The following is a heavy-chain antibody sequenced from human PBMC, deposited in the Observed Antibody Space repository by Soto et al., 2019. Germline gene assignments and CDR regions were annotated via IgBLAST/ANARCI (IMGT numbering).Heavy chain of an antibody. V-gene: IGHV4-59*01. Sequence: QVQLQESGPGLVKPSETLSLTCTVSGDSISSYYWSWIRQPPGKGLEWIGYIYDSGSTNYNPSLKIRVTRAVDTSTNQFSLKLTSLTAADTAVYYCAREVNRDTLSGANTFWHFALWGRGTQVTGSS. D-gene: IGHD3-9*01. CDR3: AREVNRDTLSGANTFWHFAL. CDR2: IYDSGST. J-gene: IGHJ2*01. CDR1: GDSISSYY.